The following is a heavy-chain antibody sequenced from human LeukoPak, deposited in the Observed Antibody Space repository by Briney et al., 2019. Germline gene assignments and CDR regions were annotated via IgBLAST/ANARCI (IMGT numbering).Heavy chain of an antibody. V-gene: IGHV4-4*02. CDR1: GGSISSSNW. CDR3: ARDSYSGRAHFDS. J-gene: IGHJ4*02. CDR2: IYHSGST. D-gene: IGHD5-12*01. Sequence: SGTLSLTCAVSGGSISSSNWWSWVRQPPGKGLEWIGEIYHSGSTNYNPSLKSRVTISVDTSKNQFSLKLSSVTAADTAVYYCARDSYSGRAHFDSWGQGTLVTVSS.